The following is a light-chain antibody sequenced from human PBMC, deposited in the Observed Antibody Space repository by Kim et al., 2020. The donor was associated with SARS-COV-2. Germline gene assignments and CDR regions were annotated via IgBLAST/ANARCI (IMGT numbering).Light chain of an antibody. CDR3: ATWDDSLSGAV. V-gene: IGLV1-47*01. J-gene: IGLJ3*02. Sequence: ELTQPPSASGTPGQRVSISCSGSSSNIGNNYVNWYQQLPGTAPKLLIYRNDQRPSGVPDRFSGSKSGTSASLAISGLRSEDEADYYCATWDDSLSGAVFGGGTQLTVL. CDR2: RND. CDR1: SSNIGNNY.